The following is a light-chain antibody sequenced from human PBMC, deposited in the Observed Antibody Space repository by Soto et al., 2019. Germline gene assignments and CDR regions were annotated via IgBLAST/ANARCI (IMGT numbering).Light chain of an antibody. V-gene: IGKV3-15*01. CDR1: QSVTTN. CDR2: GAS. CDR3: QQYTNRPPWT. Sequence: EIVMTQSPATLSVSPGERATLSCRASQSVTTNLAWYQQKPGQAPRLLIYGASTRATGIPARFSGSGSGTEFTLTISCLQSDDFAVYYCQQYTNRPPWTFGQGTRVDFK. J-gene: IGKJ1*01.